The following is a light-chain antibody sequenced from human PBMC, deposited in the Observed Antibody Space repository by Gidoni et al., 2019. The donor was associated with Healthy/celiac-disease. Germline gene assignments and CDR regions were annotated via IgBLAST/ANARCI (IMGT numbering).Light chain of an antibody. V-gene: IGKV1-5*03. CDR1: QSISSW. J-gene: IGKJ1*01. CDR2: KAS. Sequence: DIQMTQSPSTLSASVGDRVTTTCRASQSISSWLAWYQQKPVKAPKLLIYKASSLESGVPSSFSGSGSGTEFTLTISSLQPDDFATYYCQQYNSYPXTXGQGTKVEIK. CDR3: QQYNSYPXT.